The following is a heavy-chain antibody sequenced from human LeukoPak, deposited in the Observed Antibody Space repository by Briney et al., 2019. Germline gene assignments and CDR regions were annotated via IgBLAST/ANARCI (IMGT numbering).Heavy chain of an antibody. CDR3: AKDGGSFILGNKYYFDY. CDR1: GDTFSSYG. J-gene: IGHJ4*02. D-gene: IGHD1-26*01. V-gene: IGHV3-23*01. Sequence: PGGSLRLSCAASGDTFSSYGMSWVRQAPGRGLEWVSANSGSGGSTYYADSVKGRFTISRDNSKNTLYLQMNSLRAEDTAVYYCAKDGGSFILGNKYYFDYWGQGTLVTVSS. CDR2: NSGSGGST.